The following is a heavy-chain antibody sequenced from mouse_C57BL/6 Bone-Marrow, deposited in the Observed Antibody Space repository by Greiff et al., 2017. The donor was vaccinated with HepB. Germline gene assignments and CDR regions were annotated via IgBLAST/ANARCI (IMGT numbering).Heavy chain of an antibody. V-gene: IGHV1-81*01. J-gene: IGHJ3*01. D-gene: IGHD4-1*01. CDR2: IYPRSGNT. CDR1: GYTFTSYG. CDR3: ASPNWDGFAY. Sequence: VQGVESGAELARPGASVKLSCKASGYTFTSYGISWVKQRTGQGLEWIGEIYPRSGNTYYNEKFKGKATLTADKSSSTAYMELRSLTSEDSAVYFCASPNWDGFAYWGQGTLVTVSA.